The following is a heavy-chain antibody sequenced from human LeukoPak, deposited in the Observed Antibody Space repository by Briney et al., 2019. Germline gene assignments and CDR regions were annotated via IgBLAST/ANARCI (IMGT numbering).Heavy chain of an antibody. Sequence: PSETLSLTCAVYGGSFSGYYWSWIRQPPGKGLEWIGEINHSGSTNYNPSLKSRVTISVDTSKNQFSLSLMSVTAADTAVYYCVKDGGHTALDPWGQGTQVTVSS. D-gene: IGHD3-16*01. CDR3: VKDGGHTALDP. CDR1: GGSFSGYY. J-gene: IGHJ5*02. V-gene: IGHV4-34*01. CDR2: INHSGST.